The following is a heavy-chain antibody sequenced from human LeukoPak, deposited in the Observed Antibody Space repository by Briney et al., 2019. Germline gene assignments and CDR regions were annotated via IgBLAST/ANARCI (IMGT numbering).Heavy chain of an antibody. CDR2: IYYSGST. J-gene: IGHJ4*02. CDR1: GGSVSSGSYY. V-gene: IGHV4-61*01. Sequence: SETLSLTCTVSGGSVSSGSYYWSWIRQPPGKGLEWIGYIYYSGSTNYNPSLKSRVTISVDTSKNQFSLKLSSVTAADTAVYYCARVRPYSSGSYYSDYWGQGTLVTVSS. CDR3: ARVRPYSSGSYYSDY. D-gene: IGHD6-19*01.